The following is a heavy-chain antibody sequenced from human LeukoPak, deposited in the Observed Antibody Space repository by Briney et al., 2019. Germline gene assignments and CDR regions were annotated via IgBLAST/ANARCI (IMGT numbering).Heavy chain of an antibody. CDR1: GYTFTSYA. D-gene: IGHD3-10*01. J-gene: IGHJ6*02. V-gene: IGHV1-3*01. Sequence: GASVKVSCKASGYTFTSYAMHWVRQAPGQRLEWMGWINAGNGNTKYSQKFQGRVTITRDTSASTAYMELSSLRSEDTAVYYCAAVGGSGSYYNVPGAGYYGMDVWGQGTTVTVSS. CDR2: INAGNGNT. CDR3: AAVGGSGSYYNVPGAGYYGMDV.